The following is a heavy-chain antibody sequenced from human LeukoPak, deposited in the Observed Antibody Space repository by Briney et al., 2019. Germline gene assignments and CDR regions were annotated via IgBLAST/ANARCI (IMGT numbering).Heavy chain of an antibody. CDR2: INPNSGGT. Sequence: ASVKVSCKASGYTFTGYYMHWVRQAPGQGLEWMGWINPNSGGTNYAQKFQGRVTMTRDTSISTAYMELSRLRSDDTAVYYCARDSTLGGPTRPQGFDPWGQGTLVTVSS. V-gene: IGHV1-2*02. CDR1: GYTFTGYY. D-gene: IGHD3-16*01. CDR3: ARDSTLGGPTRPQGFDP. J-gene: IGHJ5*02.